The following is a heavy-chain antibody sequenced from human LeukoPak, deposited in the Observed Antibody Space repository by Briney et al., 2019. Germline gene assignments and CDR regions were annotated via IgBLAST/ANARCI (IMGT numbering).Heavy chain of an antibody. CDR2: INPNSGGT. J-gene: IGHJ4*02. Sequence: WASVKVSCKASGYTFTGYYMHWVRQAPGQGLEWMGWINPNSGGTNYAQKFQGRVTMTRDTSISTAYMELSRLRSDDTAVYYCARESGERITIFGVVIPGHYFDYWGQGTLVTVSS. V-gene: IGHV1-2*02. CDR1: GYTFTGYY. CDR3: ARESGERITIFGVVIPGHYFDY. D-gene: IGHD3-3*01.